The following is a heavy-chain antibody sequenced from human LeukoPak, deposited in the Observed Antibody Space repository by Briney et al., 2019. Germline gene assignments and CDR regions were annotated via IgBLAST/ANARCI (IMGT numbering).Heavy chain of an antibody. CDR2: ISAYNGNA. V-gene: IGHV1-18*01. D-gene: IGHD3-9*01. J-gene: IGHJ6*02. Sequence: ASVKVSCKASGYTFSSYGISWVRQAPGQGLEWLGWISAYNGNANYAQKLQGRVTMTTDTSTSTAYMELRSLRSDDTAVYYCARDVRAGDILTGYPLGMDVWGQGTTVTVSS. CDR1: GYTFSSYG. CDR3: ARDVRAGDILTGYPLGMDV.